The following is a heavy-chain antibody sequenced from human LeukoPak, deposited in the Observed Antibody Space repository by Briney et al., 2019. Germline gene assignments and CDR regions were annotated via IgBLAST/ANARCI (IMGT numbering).Heavy chain of an antibody. D-gene: IGHD5-24*01. J-gene: IGHJ4*02. CDR2: IDSDGSDT. Sequence: PGGSLRLSCAASGFTFSRSWMYWVRQAPGKGLVWVSRIDSDGSDTTYADSVKGRFTISRDNAKNTLCLQMNSLRAEDTAVYYCARAGYNWEHDYWGQGTLVTVSS. CDR3: ARAGYNWEHDY. V-gene: IGHV3-74*01. CDR1: GFTFSRSW.